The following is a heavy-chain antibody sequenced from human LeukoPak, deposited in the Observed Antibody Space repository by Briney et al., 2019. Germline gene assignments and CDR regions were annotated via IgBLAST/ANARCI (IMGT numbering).Heavy chain of an antibody. V-gene: IGHV1-3*01. D-gene: IGHD3-22*01. J-gene: IGHJ4*02. CDR2: INAGNGNT. CDR3: ARDGDDSSGPPGF. CDR1: GYTFTSYA. Sequence: ASVKVSCKASGYTFTSYAMHWVRQAPGQRLEWMGWINAGNGNTECSQKFQGRVTITRDTSASTAYMELSSLRSEDTAVYYCARDGDDSSGPPGFWGQGTLVTVSS.